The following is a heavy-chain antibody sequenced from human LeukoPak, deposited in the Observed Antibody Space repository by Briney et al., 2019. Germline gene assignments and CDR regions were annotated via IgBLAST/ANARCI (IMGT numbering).Heavy chain of an antibody. V-gene: IGHV3-53*04. J-gene: IGHJ3*02. D-gene: IGHD1-26*01. CDR2: IYSGGST. CDR3: AMVGAQGAFDI. CDR1: GFTVSSNY. Sequence: GGSLRLSCAASGFTVSSNYMSWVRQAPRKGLEWVSVIYSGGSTYYADSVKGRFTISRHNSKNTLYLQMNSLRAEDTAVYYCAMVGAQGAFDIWGQGTMVTVSS.